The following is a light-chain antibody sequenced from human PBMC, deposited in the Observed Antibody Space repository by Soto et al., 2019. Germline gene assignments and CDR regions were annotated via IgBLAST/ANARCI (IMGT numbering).Light chain of an antibody. J-gene: IGKJ4*01. CDR1: QSVSTS. CDR3: QQTFNNRLS. CDR2: HSS. Sequence: DIQMTQSPSSLSASVGARVTITCRASQSVSTSVNWYQQLGGKAPKLLIQHSSTLQSGVPSRFSGSGSGTDFTLTISSLXXXDXXTYYCQQTFNNRLSFGXGXKVEIK. V-gene: IGKV1-39*01.